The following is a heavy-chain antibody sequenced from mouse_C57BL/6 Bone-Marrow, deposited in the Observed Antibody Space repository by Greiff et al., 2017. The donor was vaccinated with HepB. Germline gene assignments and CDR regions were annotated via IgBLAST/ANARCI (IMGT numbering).Heavy chain of an antibody. Sequence: ESGPGLVKPSQSLSLTCSVTGYSITSGYYWNWIRQFPGNKLEWMGYISYDGSNNYNPSLKNRISITRDTSKNQFFLKLNSETTEDTATYYCARFYGGYFDYWGQGTTLTVSS. J-gene: IGHJ2*01. CDR2: ISYDGSN. CDR3: ARFYGGYFDY. CDR1: GYSITSGYY. D-gene: IGHD1-1*01. V-gene: IGHV3-6*01.